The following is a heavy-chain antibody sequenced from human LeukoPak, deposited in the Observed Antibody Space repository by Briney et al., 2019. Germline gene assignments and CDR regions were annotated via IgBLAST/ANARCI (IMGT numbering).Heavy chain of an antibody. CDR3: ARDVTALDS. CDR1: GFTFSSYW. CDR2: INQGGSEK. D-gene: IGHD2-2*01. Sequence: HPGGSLRLSCAASGFTFSSYWMSWVRQAPEKGLEWVANINQGGSEKYYVDSVRGRSTISRDNAKNSLYLQMNSLRADDTAVYYCARDVTALDSWGQGTLVTVSS. J-gene: IGHJ4*02. V-gene: IGHV3-7*01.